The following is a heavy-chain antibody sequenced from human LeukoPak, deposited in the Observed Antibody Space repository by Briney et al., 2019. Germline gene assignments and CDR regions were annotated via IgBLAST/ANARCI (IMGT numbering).Heavy chain of an antibody. Sequence: PSQTLSLTCAVSGYSISSGYYWGCIRQPPGKGLEWIGSIYHSGSTYYNPSLKSRVTISVDTSKNQFSLKLSSVTAADTAVYYCARPAATGYYFDYWGQGTLVTVSS. D-gene: IGHD2-15*01. CDR3: ARPAATGYYFDY. V-gene: IGHV4-38-2*01. CDR2: IYHSGST. J-gene: IGHJ4*02. CDR1: GYSISSGYY.